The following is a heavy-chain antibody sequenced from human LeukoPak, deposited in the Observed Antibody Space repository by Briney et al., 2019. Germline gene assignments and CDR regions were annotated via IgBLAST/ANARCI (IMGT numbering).Heavy chain of an antibody. V-gene: IGHV3-9*02. D-gene: IGHD5-12*01. CDR2: ISWNSGSI. Sequence: GGSLRLSCAASGFTSNDYAMHWVRQAPGKGPEWVSGISWNSGSIGYADSVKGRFTISRDNAKNSLYLQMNSLRAEDMALYYCAKDVSSGYDSPGYMDVWGKGTTVTVSS. CDR1: GFTSNDYA. J-gene: IGHJ6*03. CDR3: AKDVSSGYDSPGYMDV.